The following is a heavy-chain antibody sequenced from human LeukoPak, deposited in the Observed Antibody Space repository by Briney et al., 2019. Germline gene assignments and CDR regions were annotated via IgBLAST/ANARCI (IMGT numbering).Heavy chain of an antibody. V-gene: IGHV3-53*04. CDR1: GFTFSSNY. J-gene: IGHJ4*02. Sequence: SXRLSCAASGFTFSSNYMSWVRQAPREGLEWVSVIYSGGSTYYADSVKGRFTISRHNSKNTLYLQMNSLGAEDTAVYYCARAGSEYSSGWDFDYWGQGTLVTVSS. CDR2: IYSGGST. CDR3: ARAGSEYSSGWDFDY. D-gene: IGHD6-19*01.